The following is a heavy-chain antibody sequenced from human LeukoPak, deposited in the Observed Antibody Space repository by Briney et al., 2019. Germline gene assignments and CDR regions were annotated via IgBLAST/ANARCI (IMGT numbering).Heavy chain of an antibody. D-gene: IGHD6-19*01. V-gene: IGHV4-61*01. Sequence: PSDTLSLTCTVSGGSVSSGSYYWSWIRQPPGKGLEWIGYIYYSGSTNYNPSLKSRVTISVDTSKNQFSLKLSSVTAADTAVYYCAREYDSSGCDYWGQGTLVTVSS. CDR2: IYYSGST. J-gene: IGHJ4*02. CDR3: AREYDSSGCDY. CDR1: GGSVSSGSYY.